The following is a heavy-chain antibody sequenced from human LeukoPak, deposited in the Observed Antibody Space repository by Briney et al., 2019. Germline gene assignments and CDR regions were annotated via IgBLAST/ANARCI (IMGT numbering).Heavy chain of an antibody. Sequence: ASVKGSCKASGDTFTGYYMHWVRQAPGQGLEWMGWINPNSDGTNYAQKFQGRVTMTRDTSISTAYMELSRLRTDDTAVYYCASDWGLSQLEYCSNTNCYMGAFDIWGQGTMVTVSS. D-gene: IGHD2-2*02. J-gene: IGHJ3*02. CDR2: INPNSDGT. CDR1: GDTFTGYY. CDR3: ASDWGLSQLEYCSNTNCYMGAFDI. V-gene: IGHV1-2*02.